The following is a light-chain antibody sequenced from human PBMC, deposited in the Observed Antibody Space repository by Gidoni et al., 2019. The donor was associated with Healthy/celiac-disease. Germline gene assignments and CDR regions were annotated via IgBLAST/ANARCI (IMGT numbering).Light chain of an antibody. CDR1: QSVSSSY. V-gene: IGKV3-20*01. CDR3: QQYGSSPFT. J-gene: IGKJ3*01. Sequence: EIVLTQSPGTLSLSPGERATLSCRASQSVSSSYLAWYQQKPGQAPRLLIDGASSRATGIPDRCRGSGSGTDFTLTISRLEPEDFAVYYCQQYGSSPFTFGPGTKVDLK. CDR2: GAS.